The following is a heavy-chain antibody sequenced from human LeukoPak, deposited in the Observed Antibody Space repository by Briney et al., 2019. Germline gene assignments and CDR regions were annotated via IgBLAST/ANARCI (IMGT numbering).Heavy chain of an antibody. CDR2: ISYDGSNK. V-gene: IGHV3-30-3*01. J-gene: IGHJ4*02. D-gene: IGHD1-26*01. CDR3: ARGEGYYFDY. CDR1: GFTFSSYA. Sequence: QTGGSLRLSCAASGFTFSSYAMHWVRQAPGKRLEWVAVISYDGSNKYYADSVKGRFTISRDNSKNTLYLQMNSLRAEDTAVYYCARGEGYYFDYWGQGTLVTVSS.